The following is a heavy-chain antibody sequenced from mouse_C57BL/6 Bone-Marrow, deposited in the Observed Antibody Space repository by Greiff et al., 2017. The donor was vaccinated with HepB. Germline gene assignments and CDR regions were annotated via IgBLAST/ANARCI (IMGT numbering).Heavy chain of an antibody. D-gene: IGHD2-1*01. CDR1: GFNIKDDY. Sequence: EVKLQESGAELVRPGASVKLSCTASGFNIKDDYMHWVKQRPEQGLEWIGWIDPENGDTEYASKFQGKATITADTSSNTAYLQLSSLTSEDTAVYYCTLYSRGYWGQGTTLTVSS. V-gene: IGHV14-4*01. CDR3: TLYSRGY. CDR2: IDPENGDT. J-gene: IGHJ2*01.